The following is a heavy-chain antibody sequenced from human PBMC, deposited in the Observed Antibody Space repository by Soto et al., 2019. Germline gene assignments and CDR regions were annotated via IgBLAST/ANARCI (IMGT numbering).Heavy chain of an antibody. CDR2: IDPSDSYT. CDR1: VYIYTSYW. Sequence: VESLKLSCKGSVYIYTSYWISGLRQMPGKGLEWMGRIDPSDSYTNYSPSFQGHVTISADKSISTAYLQWSSLKASDTAMYYCARPSGSSCSYWGQGTLVTSP. CDR3: ARPSGSSCSY. V-gene: IGHV5-10-1*01. J-gene: IGHJ4*02. D-gene: IGHD6-13*01.